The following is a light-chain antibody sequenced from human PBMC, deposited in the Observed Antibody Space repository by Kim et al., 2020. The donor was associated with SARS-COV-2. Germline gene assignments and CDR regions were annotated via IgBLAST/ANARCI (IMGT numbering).Light chain of an antibody. J-gene: IGLJ2*01. CDR3: QAWDGSTAV. Sequence: SYELTQPPSVSVSPGQTASITCSGDKLGDKYACWYQQKPGQSPVLGIYQDSKRPSGIPERFSGSNSGNTATLTISGTQAMDEADYYCQAWDGSTAVFGGGTRRTVL. V-gene: IGLV3-1*01. CDR2: QDS. CDR1: KLGDKY.